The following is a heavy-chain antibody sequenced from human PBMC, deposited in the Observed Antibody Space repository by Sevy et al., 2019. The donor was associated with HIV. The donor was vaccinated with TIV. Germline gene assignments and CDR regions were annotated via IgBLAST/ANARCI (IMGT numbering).Heavy chain of an antibody. D-gene: IGHD3-22*01. CDR1: GFPFNYYA. Sequence: GGSLRLSCVASGFPFNYYAMNWVRQAPGKGLEWILYINSDSDTMYYGDSVNGRFTISRDNAKNSLYLQMNSLRDEDTAVYYCARERGTYYDTSGYPYLLEAGFDYWGQGTLVTVSS. CDR2: INSDSDTM. V-gene: IGHV3-48*02. CDR3: ARERGTYYDTSGYPYLLEAGFDY. J-gene: IGHJ4*02.